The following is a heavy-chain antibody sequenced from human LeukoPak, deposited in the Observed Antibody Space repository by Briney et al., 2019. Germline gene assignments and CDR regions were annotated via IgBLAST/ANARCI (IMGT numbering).Heavy chain of an antibody. V-gene: IGHV4-61*02. Sequence: SQTLSLTCTVSGGSISSGSYYWSWIRQPAGKGLEWIGRIYTSGSTNYNPSLKSRVTISVDTSKNQFSLKLSSVTAADTAVYYCARERTSPIAATDYWGQGTPVTVSS. CDR1: GGSISSGSYY. CDR2: IYTSGST. D-gene: IGHD6-25*01. J-gene: IGHJ4*02. CDR3: ARERTSPIAATDY.